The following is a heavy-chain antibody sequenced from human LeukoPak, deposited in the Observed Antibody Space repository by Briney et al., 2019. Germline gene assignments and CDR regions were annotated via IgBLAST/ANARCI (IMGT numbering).Heavy chain of an antibody. J-gene: IGHJ4*02. D-gene: IGHD6-13*01. CDR1: GFTFDDYA. V-gene: IGHV3-9*01. CDR3: AKDTAKYSSSWYGADY. Sequence: GGSLRLSCAASGFTFDDYAMHWVRQAPGKGLEWVSGISWNSGSIGYADSVKGRFTISRDNAKNSLYLQMNSLRAEDTALYYCAKDTAKYSSSWYGADYWGQGTLVTVSS. CDR2: ISWNSGSI.